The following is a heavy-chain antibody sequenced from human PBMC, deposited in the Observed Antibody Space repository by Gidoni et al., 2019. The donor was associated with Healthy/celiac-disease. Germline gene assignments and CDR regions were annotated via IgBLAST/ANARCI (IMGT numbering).Heavy chain of an antibody. J-gene: IGHJ6*02. D-gene: IGHD2-2*01. CDR1: GGSFSGYY. CDR3: ARAGRGGYCSSTSCPSNYYYYGMDV. V-gene: IGHV4-34*01. Sequence: QVQLQQWGAGLLKPSETLSLTCAVYGGSFSGYYWSWIRQPPGKGLEWIGEINHSGSTNYNPSLKSRVTISVDTSKNQFSLKLSSVTAADTAVYYCARAGRGGYCSSTSCPSNYYYYGMDVWGQGTTVTVSS. CDR2: INHSGST.